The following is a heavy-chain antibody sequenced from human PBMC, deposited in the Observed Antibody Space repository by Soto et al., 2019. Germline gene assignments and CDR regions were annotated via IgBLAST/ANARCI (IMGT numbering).Heavy chain of an antibody. V-gene: IGHV1-18*01. J-gene: IGHJ5*02. Sequence: PSVKVSCKTSGYTFSNYGISWVRQAPGQGLEWMGWISGYNVNTKYAQKLQGRVTMTTDTSTSTAYMELRSLRSDDTAVYYCARSSGVSCYSGVFCCFVPWCQRTL. CDR1: GYTFSNYG. CDR2: ISGYNVNT. D-gene: IGHD2-15*01. CDR3: ARSSGVSCYSGVFCCFVP.